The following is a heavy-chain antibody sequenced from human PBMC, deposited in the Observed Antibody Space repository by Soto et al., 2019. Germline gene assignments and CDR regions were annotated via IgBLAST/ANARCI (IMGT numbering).Heavy chain of an antibody. D-gene: IGHD2-15*01. CDR1: GGSISSSSYY. Sequence: SETLSLTCTVSGGSISSSSYYWGWIRQPPGKGLEWIGSIYYSGSTYYNPSLKSRVTISVDTSKNQFSLKLSSVTAADTAVYYCARQALVVAADNWFDPWGQGTLVTVSS. J-gene: IGHJ5*02. CDR3: ARQALVVAADNWFDP. V-gene: IGHV4-39*01. CDR2: IYYSGST.